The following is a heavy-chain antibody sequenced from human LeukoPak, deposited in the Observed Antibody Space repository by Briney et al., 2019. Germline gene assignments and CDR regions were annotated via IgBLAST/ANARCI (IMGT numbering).Heavy chain of an antibody. Sequence: PGRSLRLSCAASGFTFSSYGMHWVRQAPGKGLEWVAAISYGGSNKYYADSVEGRYTISRDNSKNPLYLQMNSRREEDTVLYYVGKDKGDFLIDCWGQGTLVTVPS. CDR1: GFTFSSYG. CDR3: GKDKGDFLIDC. D-gene: IGHD2-21*02. CDR2: ISYGGSNK. J-gene: IGHJ4*02. V-gene: IGHV3-30*18.